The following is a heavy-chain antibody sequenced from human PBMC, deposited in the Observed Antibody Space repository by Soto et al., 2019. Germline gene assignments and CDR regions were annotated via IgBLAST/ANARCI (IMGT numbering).Heavy chain of an antibody. V-gene: IGHV3-53*01. D-gene: IGHD2-2*02. CDR1: GFTVSSNY. Sequence: GSLRLSCAASGFTVSSNYMSWVRQAPGKGLEWVSVIYSGGSTYYADSVKGRFTISRDNSKNTLYLQMNSLRAEDTAVYYCARDRGFVVVPAAIENWFDPWGQGTLVTVSS. CDR3: ARDRGFVVVPAAIENWFDP. CDR2: IYSGGST. J-gene: IGHJ5*02.